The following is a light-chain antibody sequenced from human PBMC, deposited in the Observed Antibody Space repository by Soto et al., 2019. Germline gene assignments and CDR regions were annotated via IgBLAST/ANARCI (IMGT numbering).Light chain of an antibody. V-gene: IGKV1-9*01. CDR3: QQRHMWPIT. J-gene: IGKJ5*01. Sequence: IQLTQSPSSLSASVGDRVTITCRASQGISSYLAWYQQKPGKAPKLLIYAASTLQSGVPSRFSGSGSGTDFTLTISSLEPEDSAVYYCQQRHMWPITFGQGTRLE. CDR1: QGISSY. CDR2: AAS.